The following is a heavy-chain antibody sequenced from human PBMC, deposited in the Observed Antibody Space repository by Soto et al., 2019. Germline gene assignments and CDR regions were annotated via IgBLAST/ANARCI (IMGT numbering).Heavy chain of an antibody. CDR1: GGSFSGYY. V-gene: IGHV4-34*01. Sequence: QVQLQQWGAGLLKPAETLSLTCAVYGGSFSGYYWTWIRQPPGKGLEWIGEINQSGFTNYNPSLESRVTMSVDTSNNQFSLRLSSVTAADTAQYYCVRFTFDRSSWTHPRYFDYWGEGSLVTVSS. CDR3: VRFTFDRSSWTHPRYFDY. D-gene: IGHD6-13*01. CDR2: INQSGFT. J-gene: IGHJ4*02.